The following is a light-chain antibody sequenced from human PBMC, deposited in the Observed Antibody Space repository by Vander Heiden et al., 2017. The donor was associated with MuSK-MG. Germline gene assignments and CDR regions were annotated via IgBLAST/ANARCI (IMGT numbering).Light chain of an antibody. Sequence: EIVLTQSPGTLSLPPGESATLSCRASQSVTSTRLAWYQQKPGQAPRLLIYGASNRATGVPDRISGSGFGTDFTLTITRLEPEDFAVYYCQQDGSAPLTFGGGTKVEMK. CDR2: GAS. CDR3: QQDGSAPLT. CDR1: QSVTSTR. V-gene: IGKV3-20*01. J-gene: IGKJ4*01.